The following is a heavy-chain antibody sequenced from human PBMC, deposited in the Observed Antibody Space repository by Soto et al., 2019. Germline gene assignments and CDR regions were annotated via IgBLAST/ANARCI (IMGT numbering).Heavy chain of an antibody. Sequence: EVQLLESGGGLVQPGGSLRLSCAASGFTFSNYAMSWVRQAPGKGLEWVSAISGSVRSTYYADSVKGRFTISRDNSKNXXFLQTNRRGAEDTAVYYCGEAPSRRWSYYPYGMDVWGQGTTVNVSS. CDR2: ISGSVRST. V-gene: IGHV3-23*01. CDR1: GFTFSNYA. D-gene: IGHD6-13*01. CDR3: GEAPSRRWSYYPYGMDV. J-gene: IGHJ6*02.